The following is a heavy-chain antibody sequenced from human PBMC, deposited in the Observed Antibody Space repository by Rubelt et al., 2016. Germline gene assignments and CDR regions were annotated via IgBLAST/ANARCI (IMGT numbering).Heavy chain of an antibody. V-gene: IGHV3-30*18. D-gene: IGHD1-14*01. Sequence: QVQLVESGGGVVQPGRSLRLSCAASGFTFSSYGMHWVRQAPGKGLEWVAVISYDGSNKYYADSVKGRFTIARDNSKNTLYLQMNSLRAEDTAVYYCAKDNHGINWFDPWGQGTLVTVSS. CDR1: GFTFSSYG. J-gene: IGHJ5*02. CDR2: ISYDGSNK. CDR3: AKDNHGINWFDP.